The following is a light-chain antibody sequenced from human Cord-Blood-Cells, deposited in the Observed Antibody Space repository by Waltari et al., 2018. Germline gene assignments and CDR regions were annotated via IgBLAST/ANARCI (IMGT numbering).Light chain of an antibody. CDR1: SSNIGNNY. Sequence: QSELTQPPSVSAAPGQKVTISCSGSSSNIGNNYVSWYQQLPGTAPKLLIYDNNKRPSGSPDRFSGSKSGTSATLGITGLQTGDEADYYCGTWDSSLSAWVFGGGTKLTVL. V-gene: IGLV1-51*01. CDR2: DNN. CDR3: GTWDSSLSAWV. J-gene: IGLJ3*02.